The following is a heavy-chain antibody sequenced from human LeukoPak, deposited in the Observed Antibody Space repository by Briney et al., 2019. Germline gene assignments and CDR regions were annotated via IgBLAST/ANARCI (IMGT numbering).Heavy chain of an antibody. CDR2: IYPGGSET. Sequence: GESLQISCKGLGYDFSSYWNAWVRQRPGKGLEWMGIIYPGGSETRYDLSFQGKVTISADRTTSTAYLQWSSLRASDTAMYYCARASRDGYNQNFDHWGQGTLVTVSS. V-gene: IGHV5-51*01. CDR1: GYDFSSYW. J-gene: IGHJ4*02. CDR3: ARASRDGYNQNFDH. D-gene: IGHD5-24*01.